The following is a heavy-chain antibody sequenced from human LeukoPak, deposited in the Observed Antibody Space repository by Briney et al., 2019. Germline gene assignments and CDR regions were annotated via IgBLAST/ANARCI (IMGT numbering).Heavy chain of an antibody. Sequence: GGSLSLSWAASGFTFGNFPLSWVRRAQGKGPEWVSAISDSGDMTHYADSVKGRFTISRDNSNNTLYLQMNSLRAEDTAVYYCAPFVRGYWGQGTLVSVSS. CDR3: APFVRGY. J-gene: IGHJ4*02. CDR1: GFTFGNFP. CDR2: ISDSGDMT. V-gene: IGHV3-23*01.